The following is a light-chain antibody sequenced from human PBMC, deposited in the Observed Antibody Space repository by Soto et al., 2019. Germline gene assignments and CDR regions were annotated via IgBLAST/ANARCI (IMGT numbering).Light chain of an antibody. CDR2: SNN. V-gene: IGLV1-44*01. J-gene: IGLJ2*01. CDR1: SSNFGSNT. Sequence: QAVVTQPPSASGTPGQKVTIFCSGSSSNFGSNTVNWYQQLPGTAPKLLMYSNNQRPSGVPDRFSGSKSGTSASLAISGLQSEDEADYYCAAWYDSLNGVVFGGGTKLTVL. CDR3: AAWYDSLNGVV.